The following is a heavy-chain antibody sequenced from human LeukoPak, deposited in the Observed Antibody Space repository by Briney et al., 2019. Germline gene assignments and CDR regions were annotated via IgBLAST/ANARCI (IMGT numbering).Heavy chain of an antibody. CDR2: IKEDGSEK. CDR1: GFTFNRDW. V-gene: IGHV3-7*01. J-gene: IGHJ4*02. CDR3: VTKEPSTSGRSY. D-gene: IGHD6-19*01. Sequence: GGSLRLSCTASGFTFNRDWTAWVRQAPGKGLEWVANIKEDGSEKNYVDSVKGRFTISRDNAENSVYLQMNDLRAEDTGVYYCVTKEPSTSGRSYWGQGTLVTVSS.